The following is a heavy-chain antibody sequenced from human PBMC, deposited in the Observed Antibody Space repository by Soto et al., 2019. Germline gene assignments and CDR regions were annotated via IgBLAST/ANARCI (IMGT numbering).Heavy chain of an antibody. J-gene: IGHJ4*02. V-gene: IGHV3-30*18. D-gene: IGHD6-19*01. CDR1: GFTFSSHG. CDR2: ISYDGSNK. Sequence: QVQLVESGGGVVQPGRSLRLSCAASGFTFSSHGMHWVRQAPGKGLEWVAVISYDGSNKYYADSVKGRFTISRDNSKNTLYLQMNSLRAEDTAVYYCAKDGGHSSGWYTFDYWGQGTLVTVSS. CDR3: AKDGGHSSGWYTFDY.